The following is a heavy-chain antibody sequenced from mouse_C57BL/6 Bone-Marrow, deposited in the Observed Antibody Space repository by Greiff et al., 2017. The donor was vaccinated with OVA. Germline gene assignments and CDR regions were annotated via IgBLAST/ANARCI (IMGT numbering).Heavy chain of an antibody. J-gene: IGHJ2*01. CDR3: ARDGYYVDY. CDR2: IDPEGGET. V-gene: IGHV14-2*01. D-gene: IGHD2-3*01. CDR1: GFNIKGYY. Sequence: VQLKQSGAELVKPGDSVTLSCTASGFNIKGYYMHWVKQRTEQGLEWIGRIDPEGGETKNAPKFQGKATITADTSSNTAYLQLSSLTSEDTAVYYCARDGYYVDYWGQGTTLTVSS.